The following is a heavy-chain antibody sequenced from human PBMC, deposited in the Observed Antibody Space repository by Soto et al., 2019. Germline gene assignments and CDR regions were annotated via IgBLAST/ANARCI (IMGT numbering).Heavy chain of an antibody. V-gene: IGHV4-31*03. CDR1: GGSISSGGYY. D-gene: IGHD3-22*01. CDR3: GRDRGYYDSSGSWFDP. Sequence: QVQLQESGPGLVKPSQTLSLTCTVSGGSISSGGYYWSWIRQHPGKGLEWIGYIYYSGSTYYNPSLKSRVTIPVDTAKNQFPLNVRSVAAADTAGYYGGRDRGYYDSSGSWFDPWGQGTLVTVSS. CDR2: IYYSGST. J-gene: IGHJ5*02.